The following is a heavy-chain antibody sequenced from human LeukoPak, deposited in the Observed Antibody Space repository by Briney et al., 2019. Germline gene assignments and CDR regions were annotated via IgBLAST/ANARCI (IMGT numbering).Heavy chain of an antibody. V-gene: IGHV4-4*07. CDR3: ALYDSSGYSEYFQH. J-gene: IGHJ1*01. CDR1: GGSISSYY. CDR2: IYHSGST. D-gene: IGHD3-22*01. Sequence: PSETLSLTCTVSGGSISSYYWSWIRQPAGKGLEWIGRIYHSGSTNYNPSLKSRVTMSVDTSKNQFALKLSSVTAADTAVYYCALYDSSGYSEYFQHWGQGTLVTVSS.